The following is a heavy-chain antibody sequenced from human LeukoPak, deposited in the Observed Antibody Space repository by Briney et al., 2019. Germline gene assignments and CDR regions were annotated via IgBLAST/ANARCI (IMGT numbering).Heavy chain of an antibody. Sequence: GSLRLSCAASGFTFSDHLMGWIRQPPGKGLEWTGSIDHSGSTYYNPSLKSRITISVDTSKNQFSLKLSSVTAADTAVYYCARDSALAQAVMFDYWGQGTLVTVSS. J-gene: IGHJ4*02. V-gene: IGHV4-38-2*02. CDR2: IDHSGST. CDR1: GFTFSDHL. CDR3: ARDSALAQAVMFDY. D-gene: IGHD6-19*01.